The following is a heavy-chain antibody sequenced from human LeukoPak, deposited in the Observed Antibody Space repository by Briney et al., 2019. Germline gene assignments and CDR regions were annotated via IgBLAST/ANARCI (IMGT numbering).Heavy chain of an antibody. Sequence: SGTLSLTCAVSGGSISSSNWWSWVRQPPGKGLEWIGEIYHSGSTNYNPPLKSRVTISVDKSKNQFSLKLSSVTAADTAVYYCARDHGAAAGTAFDIWGQGTMVTVSS. V-gene: IGHV4-4*02. CDR2: IYHSGST. CDR1: GGSISSSNW. D-gene: IGHD6-13*01. J-gene: IGHJ3*02. CDR3: ARDHGAAAGTAFDI.